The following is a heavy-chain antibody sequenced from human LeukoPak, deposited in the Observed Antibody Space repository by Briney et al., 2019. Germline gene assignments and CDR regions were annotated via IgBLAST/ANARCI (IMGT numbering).Heavy chain of an antibody. CDR3: ARRANTAPPYYFDY. V-gene: IGHV4-59*01. CDR2: VFYSGGT. CDR1: DDSMSSYY. J-gene: IGHJ4*02. D-gene: IGHD5-18*01. Sequence: SETLSLTCTVSDDSMSSYYWNWIRQPPGKGLEWIGYVFYSGGTNYNPSLKSRVTISLDTSKNQFSLKLSSVTAADTAVYYCARRANTAPPYYFDYWGQGTLVTVSS.